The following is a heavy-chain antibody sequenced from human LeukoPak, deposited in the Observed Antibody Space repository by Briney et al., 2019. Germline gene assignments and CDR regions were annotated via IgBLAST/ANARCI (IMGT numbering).Heavy chain of an antibody. V-gene: IGHV3-7*01. J-gene: IGHJ4*02. D-gene: IGHD6-19*01. CDR1: GFTFNSYW. CDR3: AGTIAVGY. Sequence: PGGSLRLSCVVSGFTFNSYWMTWVRQAPGKGLEWVANIKEDGSEKHYVDSVKGRFTISRDNAKNSLYLQMNTLRVEDTAMYYCAGTIAVGYWGQGTLVTVSS. CDR2: IKEDGSEK.